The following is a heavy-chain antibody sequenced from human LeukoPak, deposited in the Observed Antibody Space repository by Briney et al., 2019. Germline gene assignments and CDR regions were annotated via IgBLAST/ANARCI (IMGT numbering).Heavy chain of an antibody. CDR3: ARADGPGTWTINY. D-gene: IGHD3-10*01. J-gene: IGHJ4*02. V-gene: IGHV1-3*01. CDR2: INVGNGNT. Sequence: ASVKVSCKASGYTFVSHGVHWVRQAPGQRLEWMGMINVGNGNTQYSQNFQGRVTFSRDISANTIYMDLSGLRIEDTAIYYCARADGPGTWTINYWGRGTLVTVSS. CDR1: GYTFVSHG.